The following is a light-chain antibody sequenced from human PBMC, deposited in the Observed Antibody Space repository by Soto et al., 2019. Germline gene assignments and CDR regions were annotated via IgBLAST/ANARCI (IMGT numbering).Light chain of an antibody. V-gene: IGKV1-13*02. J-gene: IGKJ4*01. Sequence: IPLTQSPSYLSASVGDRVTITCRAGQDIGSALAWYQQRPEKATKLLLYDASNLEAGVTSRFSGSGSGTDFTLSISSLRPEDFATYYCQQFNGFPLTFGGGTKVQIK. CDR1: QDIGSA. CDR3: QQFNGFPLT. CDR2: DAS.